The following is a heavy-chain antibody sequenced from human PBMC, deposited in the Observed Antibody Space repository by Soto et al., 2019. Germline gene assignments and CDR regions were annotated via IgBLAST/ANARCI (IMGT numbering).Heavy chain of an antibody. CDR2: IYWDDDK. CDR3: AHRRRGTYFDY. V-gene: IGHV2-5*02. D-gene: IGHD3-16*01. J-gene: IGHJ4*02. CDR1: GFSLSTSGVG. Sequence: QITLKESGPTLVKPTQTLTLTCTFSGFSLSTSGVGVGWIRPPPGTALEWLALIYWDDDKRYSPSLKSRLTITTDTSKNRVVLTMTNTDPVDTVPYSGAHRRRGTYFDYWGQGTLVTVSS.